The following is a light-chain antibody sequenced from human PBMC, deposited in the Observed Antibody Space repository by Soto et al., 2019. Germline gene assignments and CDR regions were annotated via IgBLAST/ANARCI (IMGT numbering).Light chain of an antibody. J-gene: IGKJ3*01. CDR2: TAS. CDR3: QQAASFPFT. Sequence: DIQLTQSPASVSAAVGARINISCRASQPIKTWLAWYQQKPGKGPKLRIYTASTLEPGVPSRFSDSGSGTDFTLTISSLQPEDAAIYSCQQAASFPFTFGPGAKV. V-gene: IGKV1-12*02. CDR1: QPIKTW.